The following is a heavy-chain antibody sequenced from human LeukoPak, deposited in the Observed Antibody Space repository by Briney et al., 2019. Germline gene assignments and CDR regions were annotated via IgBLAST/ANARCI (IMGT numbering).Heavy chain of an antibody. J-gene: IGHJ6*03. V-gene: IGHV1-69*13. CDR2: IIPILGSP. CDR1: GGTFSNYA. CDR3: ATYLYYGDYHYYYYMDV. Sequence: ASVKVSCKASGGTFSNYAISWVRQAPGQGLEWMGGIIPILGSPNYAQKFQGRVTITADESTGTAYMELSSLRSEDTAVYYCATYLYYGDYHYYYYMDVWGKGTTVTISS. D-gene: IGHD4-17*01.